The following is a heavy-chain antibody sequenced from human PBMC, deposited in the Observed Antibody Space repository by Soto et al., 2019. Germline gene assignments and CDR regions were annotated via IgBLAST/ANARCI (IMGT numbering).Heavy chain of an antibody. Sequence: EVQLLESGGGLVQPGGSLRLSCAASGFTFSSYAMRWVRQAPVKGLEWVSAISGSGGSTYYADSVKGRFTISRDNSKNKLYLHMNSLRAEDTAVYYCARRGSGSYYDYWGQGTLVTVSS. V-gene: IGHV3-23*01. CDR3: ARRGSGSYYDY. CDR2: ISGSGGST. CDR1: GFTFSSYA. D-gene: IGHD1-26*01. J-gene: IGHJ4*02.